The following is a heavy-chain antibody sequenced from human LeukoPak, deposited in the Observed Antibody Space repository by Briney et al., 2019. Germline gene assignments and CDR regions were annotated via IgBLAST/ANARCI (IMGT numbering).Heavy chain of an antibody. CDR1: GFSFSTYT. V-gene: IGHV3-23*01. J-gene: IGHJ4*02. CDR2: ISVDVGRT. D-gene: IGHD3-16*01. Sequence: PGGSLRLSCATSGFSFSTYTMSWVRQAPGKGLEWISSISVDVGRTRYADSVQGRFTISRDNSKNTLYLQMNSLRVDDTAVYYCAPIGGWGTYPPDHWGQGPLVTVSS. CDR3: APIGGWGTYPPDH.